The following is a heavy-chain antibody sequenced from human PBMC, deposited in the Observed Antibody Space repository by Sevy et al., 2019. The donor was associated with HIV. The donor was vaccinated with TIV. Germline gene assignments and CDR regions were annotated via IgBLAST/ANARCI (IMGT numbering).Heavy chain of an antibody. Sequence: GGSLRLSCVASGFTFSDSWMTWVRQAPGKGLERVAFINEDGSRLGYVDSVRGRFTISRENTKNPLYLQMNSLRAEDKAVYFCARDRADSSLGYWGQGTLVTVSS. V-gene: IGHV3-7*01. D-gene: IGHD5-18*01. J-gene: IGHJ4*02. CDR3: ARDRADSSLGY. CDR1: GFTFSDSW. CDR2: INEDGSRL.